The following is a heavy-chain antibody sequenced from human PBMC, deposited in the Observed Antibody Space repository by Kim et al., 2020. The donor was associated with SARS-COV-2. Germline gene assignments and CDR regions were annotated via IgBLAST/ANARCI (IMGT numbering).Heavy chain of an antibody. CDR1: GGSFSGYY. CDR2: INHSGST. J-gene: IGHJ5*02. D-gene: IGHD3-10*01. Sequence: SETLSLTCAVYGGSFSGYYWSWIRQPPGKGLEWIGEINHSGSTNYNPSLKSRVTISVDTSKNQFSLKLSSVTAADTAVYYCARGGHYYGSGIDGFWFDPWGQGTLVTVSS. CDR3: ARGGHYYGSGIDGFWFDP. V-gene: IGHV4-34*01.